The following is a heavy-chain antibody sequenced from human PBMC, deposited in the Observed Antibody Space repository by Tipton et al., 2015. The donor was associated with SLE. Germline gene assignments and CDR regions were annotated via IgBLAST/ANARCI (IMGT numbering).Heavy chain of an antibody. V-gene: IGHV3-21*01. CDR2: ISGTGTYI. D-gene: IGHD3-10*01. Sequence: GSLRLSCAASGFTFSSYSMNWVRQAPGKGLEWVSFISGTGTYIYYADSVKGRFTISRDNAKNSLYLQMNSLRADDTAVYYCAREQPPMATGFDYWGQGTLVTVSS. CDR1: GFTFSSYS. J-gene: IGHJ4*02. CDR3: AREQPPMATGFDY.